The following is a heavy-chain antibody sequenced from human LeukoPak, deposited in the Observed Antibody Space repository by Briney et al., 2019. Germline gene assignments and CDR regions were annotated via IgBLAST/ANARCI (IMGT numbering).Heavy chain of an antibody. Sequence: GASVKVSCKASGGTFSSYAISWVRQAPGQGLEWMGGIIPIFGTANYAQKFQGRVTITADKSTSTAYMELSSLRSEDTAVYYCARDRWAVRGVIIGAGGAADYYYYMDVWGKGTTVTVSS. J-gene: IGHJ6*03. CDR3: ARDRWAVRGVIIGAGGAADYYYYMDV. V-gene: IGHV1-69*06. CDR2: IIPIFGTA. D-gene: IGHD3-10*01. CDR1: GGTFSSYA.